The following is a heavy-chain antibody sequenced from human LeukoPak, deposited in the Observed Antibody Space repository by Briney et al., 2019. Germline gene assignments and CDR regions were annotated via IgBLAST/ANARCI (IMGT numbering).Heavy chain of an antibody. Sequence: SETLSLTCAVYGGSFSGYYWSWIPQPPGKGLEWIGEINHSGSTNYNPSLKSRVTISVDTSKNQFSLKLSSVTAADTAVYYCARGDWGHDAFDIWGQGTMVTVSS. D-gene: IGHD7-27*01. CDR2: INHSGST. V-gene: IGHV4-34*01. CDR1: GGSFSGYY. CDR3: ARGDWGHDAFDI. J-gene: IGHJ3*02.